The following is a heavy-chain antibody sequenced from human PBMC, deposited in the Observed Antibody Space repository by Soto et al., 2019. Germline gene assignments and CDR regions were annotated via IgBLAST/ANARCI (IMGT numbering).Heavy chain of an antibody. CDR3: ARLWFGELLNWFDP. CDR1: GGSISSSSCY. V-gene: IGHV4-39*01. J-gene: IGHJ5*02. CDR2: IYYSGST. D-gene: IGHD3-10*01. Sequence: LETLSLTCSVSGGSISSSSCYWGWIRKPPGKGLEWIGSIYYSGSTYYNPSLKSRVTISVDTSKNQFSLKLSSVTAADTAVYYCARLWFGELLNWFDPWGQGTLVTVS.